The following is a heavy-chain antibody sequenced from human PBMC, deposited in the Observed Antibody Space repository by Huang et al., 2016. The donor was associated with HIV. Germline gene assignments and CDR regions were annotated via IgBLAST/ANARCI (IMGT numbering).Heavy chain of an antibody. D-gene: IGHD3-3*01. CDR3: ARDIAIFGEPLDS. V-gene: IGHV4-39*01. CDR2: INYDGST. CDR1: GVSVTRSPWY. J-gene: IGHJ4*02. Sequence: QPRLQESGPGLVKPSETLSLTCTVSGVSVTRSPWYWVWVRQSPGKGLGWMASINYDGSTYYKSSLKSRLTTSLDTPKNQFSLKLTSVTAADTAVYFCARDIAIFGEPLDSWGQGTAVTVSS.